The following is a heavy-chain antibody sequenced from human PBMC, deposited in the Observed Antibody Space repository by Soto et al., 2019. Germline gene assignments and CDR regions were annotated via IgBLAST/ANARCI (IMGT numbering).Heavy chain of an antibody. D-gene: IGHD6-6*01. CDR2: ISYDGSNK. J-gene: IGHJ4*02. CDR3: ARGSSIAARPRGYYFDY. V-gene: IGHV3-30-3*01. CDR1: GFTFSSYA. Sequence: GGSLRLSCAGSGFTFSSYAMHWVRPAPGQGLEWVAGISYDGSNKYYADSVKGRFTISRDNSKNTHYLQMNSLRAEDTAVYYCARGSSIAARPRGYYFDYWGQGTLVTVSS.